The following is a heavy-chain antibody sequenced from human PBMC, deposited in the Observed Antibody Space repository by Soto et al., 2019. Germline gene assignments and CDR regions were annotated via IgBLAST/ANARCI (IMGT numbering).Heavy chain of an antibody. V-gene: IGHV3-21*01. Sequence: PGGALRLSCAASGFTFSSYSMNWVLQAPWKGLEWVSSISSSSSYIYYADSVKGRFTISRDNAKNSLYLQMNSLRAEDTAVYYCARDRPEGGVMAYDAFDIWGQGTMVTVSS. CDR3: ARDRPEGGVMAYDAFDI. J-gene: IGHJ3*02. CDR1: GFTFSSYS. CDR2: ISSSSSYI. D-gene: IGHD3-3*01.